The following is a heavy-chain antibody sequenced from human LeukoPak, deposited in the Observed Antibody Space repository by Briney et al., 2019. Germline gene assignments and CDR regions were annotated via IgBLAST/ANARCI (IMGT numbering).Heavy chain of an antibody. CDR3: ARGWWEPRVFDP. D-gene: IGHD1-26*01. CDR1: GGSISSYY. Sequence: PSETLSLTCTVSGGSISSYYWSWIRQPPGKGLEWIGYIYYSGSTNYNPSLKSRVTISVDTSKNQFSLKLSSVTAADTAVHYCARGWWEPRVFDPWGQGTLVTVSS. J-gene: IGHJ5*02. CDR2: IYYSGST. V-gene: IGHV4-59*01.